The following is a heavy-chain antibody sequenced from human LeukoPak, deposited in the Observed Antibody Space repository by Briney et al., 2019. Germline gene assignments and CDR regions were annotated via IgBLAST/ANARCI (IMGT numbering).Heavy chain of an antibody. V-gene: IGHV3-23*01. J-gene: IGHJ4*02. D-gene: IGHD4-17*01. CDR2: ISGSGGST. CDR3: AKGSPDYGDLQTLDY. Sequence: GGSLRLSCTASGFTFSSYAMSWVRQAPGKGLEWVSAISGSGGSTYYADSVKGRFTISRDNSKNTLYLQMNSLRAEDTAVYYCAKGSPDYGDLQTLDYWGQGTLVTVSS. CDR1: GFTFSSYA.